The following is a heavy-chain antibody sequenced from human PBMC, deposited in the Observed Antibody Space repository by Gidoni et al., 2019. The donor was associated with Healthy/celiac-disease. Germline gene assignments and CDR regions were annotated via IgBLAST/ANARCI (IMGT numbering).Heavy chain of an antibody. V-gene: IGHV4-39*01. J-gene: IGHJ6*02. D-gene: IGHD2-2*01. Sequence: QLQLQESGPGLVKPSETLSLTCTVSGGSISSSSYYWGWIRQPPGKGLEWIGSIYYSGSTYYNPSLKSRVTISVDTSKNQFSLKLSSVTAADTAVYYCARARGVPAAPYYYYGMDVWGQGTTVTVSS. CDR1: GGSISSSSYY. CDR3: ARARGVPAAPYYYYGMDV. CDR2: IYYSGST.